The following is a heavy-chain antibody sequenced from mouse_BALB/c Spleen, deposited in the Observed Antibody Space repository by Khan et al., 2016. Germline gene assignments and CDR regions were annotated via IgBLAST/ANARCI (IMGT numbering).Heavy chain of an antibody. J-gene: IGHJ2*01. Sequence: QIQLVQSGPELKKPGETVKISCKASGYTFTNYGMNWVKQASGKGLKWMGWINTNTGEPTFAEEFKGRFAFSLKTSASTAYLQINNLENEDTPTYFRASSGGQLGLPHYWDQGTTLTVSS. CDR1: GYTFTNYG. D-gene: IGHD3-2*01. CDR3: ASSGGQLGLPHY. CDR2: INTNTGEP. V-gene: IGHV9-3*02.